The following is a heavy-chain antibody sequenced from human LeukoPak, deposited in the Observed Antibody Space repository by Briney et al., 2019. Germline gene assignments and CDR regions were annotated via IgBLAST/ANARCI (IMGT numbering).Heavy chain of an antibody. CDR2: IYSGGST. Sequence: GGSLTLSCAASGFTVSSNYMGWVRQAPGKGLVWVLVIYSGGSTYYGGSLKGRFTISRDNSKNTLYFQMDTLRADDTAVYYCARVVSGYIGYWGQGTLVTVSS. CDR3: ARVVSGYIGY. CDR1: GFTVSSNY. J-gene: IGHJ4*02. D-gene: IGHD3-3*01. V-gene: IGHV3-53*01.